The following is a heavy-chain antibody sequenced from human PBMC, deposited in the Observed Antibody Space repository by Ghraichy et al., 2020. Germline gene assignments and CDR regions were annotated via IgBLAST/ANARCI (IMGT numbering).Heavy chain of an antibody. CDR1: GFTFSSYS. V-gene: IGHV3-21*01. CDR2: ISSSSSYI. D-gene: IGHD6-13*01. Sequence: LSLTCAASGFTFSSYSMNWVRQAPGKGLEWVSSISSSSSYIYYADSVKGRFTISRDNAKNSLYLQMNSLRAEDTAGYYCARDWFKQQLVLSRDYYYYYGMDVWCQGTTVTVSS. CDR3: ARDWFKQQLVLSRDYYYYYGMDV. J-gene: IGHJ6*02.